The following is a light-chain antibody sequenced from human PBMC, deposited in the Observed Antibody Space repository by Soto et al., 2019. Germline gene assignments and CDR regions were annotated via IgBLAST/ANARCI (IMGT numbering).Light chain of an antibody. CDR1: QSISSSY. J-gene: IGKJ1*01. CDR3: HQYGSAPAWT. Sequence: EIVLTQSPGTLSLFPGERATLSCRASQSISSSYLAWYQQKPGQAPRLLIYGASSMATGIPDRFSGAGSATDFTLTISRLEPEDFAVYYCHQYGSAPAWTFGQGTKVEIK. V-gene: IGKV3-20*01. CDR2: GAS.